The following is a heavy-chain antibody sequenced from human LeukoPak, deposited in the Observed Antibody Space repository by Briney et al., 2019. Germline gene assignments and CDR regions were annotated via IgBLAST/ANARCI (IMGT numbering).Heavy chain of an antibody. V-gene: IGHV3-23*01. CDR1: RFTLRGYV. CDR3: AQDPIIDNFWSGPFDN. CDR2: ISGSGERS. Sequence: PGGSLRLSCAASRFTLRGYVMTWVRQAPGKGLEWVSGISGSGERSFYADPVKGRFTISRGSSKNTVYLQMNNLRAEDTAVYYCAQDPIIDNFWSGPFDNWGQGTLVTVSS. D-gene: IGHD3-3*01. J-gene: IGHJ4*02.